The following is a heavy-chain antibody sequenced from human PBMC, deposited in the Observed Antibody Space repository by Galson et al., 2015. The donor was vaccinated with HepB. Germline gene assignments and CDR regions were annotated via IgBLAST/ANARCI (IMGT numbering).Heavy chain of an antibody. CDR1: GGTFNSYL. V-gene: IGHV1-69*13. J-gene: IGHJ3*02. CDR3: ARDRNYGTHPDAFDI. CDR2: ITPIFGTA. D-gene: IGHD1-7*01. Sequence: SVKVSCKASGGTFNSYLISRVRQAPGQGLEWMGGITPIFGTASYAQKFQGRVTITADESTSTAYMELSSLRSEDTAVYYCARDRNYGTHPDAFDIWGQGTMVTVSS.